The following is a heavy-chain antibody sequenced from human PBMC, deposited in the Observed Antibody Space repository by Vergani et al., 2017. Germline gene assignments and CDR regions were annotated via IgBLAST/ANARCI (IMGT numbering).Heavy chain of an antibody. D-gene: IGHD1-7*01. V-gene: IGHV4-39*01. CDR3: ASWVGSTVDYYGMDV. Sequence: QLQLQESGPGLVKPSETLSLTYTVSGGSISSSSYYWGWIRQPPGKGLEWIGSIYYSGSTYYNPSLKSRVTISVDTSKNQFSLKLSSVTAADTAVYYCASWVGSTVDYYGMDVWGQGTTVTVSS. CDR2: IYYSGST. CDR1: GGSISSSSYY. J-gene: IGHJ6*02.